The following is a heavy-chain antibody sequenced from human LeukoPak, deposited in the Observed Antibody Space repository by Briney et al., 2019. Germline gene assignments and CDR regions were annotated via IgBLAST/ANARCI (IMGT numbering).Heavy chain of an antibody. Sequence: SETLSLTCGVSGGSISSTNWWSWVRQPPGQGLEWIGEISLRGLTNYNPSLLSRATKSLDKSNNLLTLNLTSVTAVDTAVYYCSRESVAYCSFGLWGQGALVTVA. D-gene: IGHD2-21*02. CDR3: SRESVAYCSFGL. J-gene: IGHJ1*01. V-gene: IGHV4-4*02. CDR1: GGSISSTNW. CDR2: ISLRGLT.